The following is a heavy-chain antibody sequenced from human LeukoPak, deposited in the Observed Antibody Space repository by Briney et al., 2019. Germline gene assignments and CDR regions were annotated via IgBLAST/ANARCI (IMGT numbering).Heavy chain of an antibody. J-gene: IGHJ4*02. CDR2: ISYDGSNK. Sequence: GGSLRLSCAASGFTFSSYAMHWVRQAPGKGLEGVAVISYDGSNKYYADSVKGRFTISRDNSKNTLYLQMNSLRAEDTAVYYCARDLQVSTALDYWGQGTLVTVSS. CDR3: ARDLQVSTALDY. CDR1: GFTFSSYA. D-gene: IGHD5-18*01. V-gene: IGHV3-30-3*01.